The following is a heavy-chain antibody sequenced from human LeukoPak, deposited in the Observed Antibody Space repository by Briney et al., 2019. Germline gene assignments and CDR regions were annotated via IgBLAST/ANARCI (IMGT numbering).Heavy chain of an antibody. J-gene: IGHJ4*02. Sequence: GGSLRLSCAASGFTFSSYWMHWVRQAPGKGLVWVSRINGDGSSTSYADSVKGRFTISRDNAKNTLYLQMNSLRAEDTAVYYWAKDLPNGSADYWGQRTLVT. CDR1: GFTFSSYW. V-gene: IGHV3-74*01. D-gene: IGHD2-8*01. CDR3: AKDLPNGSADY. CDR2: INGDGSST.